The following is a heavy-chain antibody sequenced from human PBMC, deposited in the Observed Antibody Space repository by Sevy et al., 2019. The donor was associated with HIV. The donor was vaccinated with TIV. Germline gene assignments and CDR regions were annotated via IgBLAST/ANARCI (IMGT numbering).Heavy chain of an antibody. CDR3: ARDPRATMVRGYKGPGWFDP. Sequence: GGSLRLSCAASGFTFSSYSMNWVRQAPGKGLEWVSSISSSSSYIYYADSVKGRFTISRDNDKNSLYLQMNSPRAEDTAVYYCARDPRATMVRGYKGPGWFDPWGQGTLVTVSS. J-gene: IGHJ5*02. CDR2: ISSSSSYI. D-gene: IGHD3-10*01. CDR1: GFTFSSYS. V-gene: IGHV3-21*01.